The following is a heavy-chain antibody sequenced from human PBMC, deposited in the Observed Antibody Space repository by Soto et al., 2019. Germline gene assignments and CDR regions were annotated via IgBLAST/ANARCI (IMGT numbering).Heavy chain of an antibody. CDR1: GGXISSSSYY. V-gene: IGHV4-39*01. D-gene: IGHD2-2*01. CDR2: IYYSWST. CDR3: AATLGYCSSTSCYAFDF. Sequence: SETLXLTCTVSGGXISSSSYYWGWIRQPPGKGLEWIGSIYYSWSTYYNPSLKSRVTISVDASKNQFSLKLSSVTAADTAVYYCAATLGYCSSTSCYAFDFWCQGTMVTLSS. J-gene: IGHJ3*01.